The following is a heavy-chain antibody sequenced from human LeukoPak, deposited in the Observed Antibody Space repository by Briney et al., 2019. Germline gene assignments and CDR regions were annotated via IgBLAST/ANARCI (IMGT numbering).Heavy chain of an antibody. D-gene: IGHD4-23*01. J-gene: IGHJ4*02. CDR1: GYTFICYY. CDR2: INPDNGAI. Sequence: ASVRVSCKTSGYTFICYYMHWVRQAPGRGLEWMGWINPDNGAINYAQKFQGRVTMTRHTSINTVYMELSRLGSDDTAVYYCTRERLSPGKGFDHWGQGTLVTVSS. CDR3: TRERLSPGKGFDH. V-gene: IGHV1-2*02.